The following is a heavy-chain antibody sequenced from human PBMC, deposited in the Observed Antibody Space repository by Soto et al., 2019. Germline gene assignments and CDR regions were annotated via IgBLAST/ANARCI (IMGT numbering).Heavy chain of an antibody. CDR1: GGSISSYY. Sequence: SATLSLTCTVTGGSISSYYWSWIRKPPGKGLEWIGNIYYSGSTNYNPSLKSRVTITVDTSKNQSSLKLSSVTAADTAVYYCARQCTVWFGLSMPAPYYYFGMDVWGEVTTVTCTS. V-gene: IGHV4-59*08. CDR2: IYYSGST. D-gene: IGHD3-10*01. CDR3: ARQCTVWFGLSMPAPYYYFGMDV. J-gene: IGHJ6*04.